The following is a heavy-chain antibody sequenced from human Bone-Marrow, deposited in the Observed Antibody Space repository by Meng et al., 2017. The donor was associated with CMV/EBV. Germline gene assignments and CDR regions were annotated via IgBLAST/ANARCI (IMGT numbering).Heavy chain of an antibody. D-gene: IGHD6-6*01. Sequence: SETLSLTCTVSGGSISSTNYYWAWIRQSPGKGLEWIGSIFYSGSTYYNPSLKSRVTISVDTSKNQFSLKLTSVTAADTAVYYCATLSRGSSQIFDYWGPETLVTGYS. CDR3: ATLSRGSSQIFDY. CDR2: IFYSGST. V-gene: IGHV4-39*01. CDR1: GGSISSTNYY. J-gene: IGHJ4*02.